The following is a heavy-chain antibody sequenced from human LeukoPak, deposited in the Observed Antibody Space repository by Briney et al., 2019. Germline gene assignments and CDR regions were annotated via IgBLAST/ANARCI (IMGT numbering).Heavy chain of an antibody. CDR2: IYSGGST. J-gene: IGHJ4*02. D-gene: IGHD2-2*02. V-gene: IGHV3-53*01. Sequence: GGSLRLSCAASGFTVSSNFMSWVRQAPGKGLEWVSVIYSGGSTYYADSAKGRFTISRDNSKNTLYLQMNNLRAEDTAVYYCARGAIDYYFDYWGQGTLVTVSS. CDR1: GFTVSSNF. CDR3: ARGAIDYYFDY.